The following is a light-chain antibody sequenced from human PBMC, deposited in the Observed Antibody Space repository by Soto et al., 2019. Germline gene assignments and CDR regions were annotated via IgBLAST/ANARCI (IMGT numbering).Light chain of an antibody. J-gene: IGLJ3*02. CDR3: QTYDSRLRGSGV. CDR2: GNT. Sequence: QLVLTQPPSVSGAPGQRVTISCTGSSSNFGSGYDVNWYQQVPGTAPKLLIFGNTNRPSGVPDRFSGSKSGTSASLAITGLQAEDEATYYCQTYDSRLRGSGVFGGGTKVTVL. V-gene: IGLV1-40*01. CDR1: SSNFGSGYD.